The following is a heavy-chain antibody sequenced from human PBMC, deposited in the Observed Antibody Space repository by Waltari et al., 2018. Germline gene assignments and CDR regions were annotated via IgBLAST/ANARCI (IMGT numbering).Heavy chain of an antibody. J-gene: IGHJ3*02. V-gene: IGHV3-53*02. CDR2: FCSGGST. CDR1: GFTVSSNY. Sequence: EVQLVETGGGLIQPGGSLRLSCAASGFTVSSNYMNWVRQAPGKGLEWVSIFCSGGSTFYADSVKGRFTISRDKSKNTLYLQMNSLRAEGTAVYYCATNRPLDIWGQGTMVTVSS. CDR3: ATNRPLDI.